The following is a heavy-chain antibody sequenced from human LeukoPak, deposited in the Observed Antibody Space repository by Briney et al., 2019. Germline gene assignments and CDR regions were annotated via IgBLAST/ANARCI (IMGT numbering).Heavy chain of an antibody. V-gene: IGHV3-30*04. CDR2: ISYDGSNK. D-gene: IGHD3-10*01. Sequence: PGGSLRLSCAASGFTFSSYAMHWVRQAPGKGLEWVAVISYDGSNKYYADSVKGRFTISRDNSKNTLYLQMNSLRAEDTAVYYCARSGSGTMVRGGFDPWAREPWSPSPQ. J-gene: IGHJ5*02. CDR3: ARSGSGTMVRGGFDP. CDR1: GFTFSSYA.